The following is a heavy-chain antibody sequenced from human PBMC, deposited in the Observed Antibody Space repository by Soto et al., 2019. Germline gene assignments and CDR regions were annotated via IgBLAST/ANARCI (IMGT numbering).Heavy chain of an antibody. V-gene: IGHV3-73*01. J-gene: IGHJ6*02. CDR1: GFTFSGSA. CDR2: IRSKANSYAT. Sequence: PGGSLRLSCAASGFTFSGSAMHWVRQASGKGLEWVGRIRSKANSYATAYAASVKGRFTISRDDSKNTAYLQMNSLKTEDTAVYYCTRSIVARNEYYYGMDVWGQGTTVTVSS. D-gene: IGHD6-6*01. CDR3: TRSIVARNEYYYGMDV.